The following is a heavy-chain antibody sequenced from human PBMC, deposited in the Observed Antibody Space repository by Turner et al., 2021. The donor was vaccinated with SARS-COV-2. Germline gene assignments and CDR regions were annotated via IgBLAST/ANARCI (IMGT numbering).Heavy chain of an antibody. CDR1: GFTFSSYG. CDR3: AKQQGLYSNPMYYFDY. V-gene: IGHV3-30*18. J-gene: IGHJ4*02. D-gene: IGHD4-4*01. Sequence: VQLVESGGGVVQTGRSLSLSCAASGFTFSSYGMHWVRQAPGKGLEWVAVTSYDGSNKYYAESVKGRFTISRDNSKNTLYLQMNSLRAEDTAVYYCAKQQGLYSNPMYYFDYWGQGTLVTVSS. CDR2: TSYDGSNK.